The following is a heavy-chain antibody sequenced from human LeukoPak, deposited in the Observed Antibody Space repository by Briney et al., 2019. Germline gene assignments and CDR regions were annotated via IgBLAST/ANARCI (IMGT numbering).Heavy chain of an antibody. D-gene: IGHD5-12*01. CDR3: ARDHRYAFDN. V-gene: IGHV3-48*03. J-gene: IGHJ4*02. CDR1: GFDFNTYE. Sequence: PGGSLRLTCVASGFDFNTYEMTWVRQAPGKGLEWVSYIGGTGETIYYADSVKGRFTVSRDNAKNSVYLQMNSLRAEDTAVYYCARDHRYAFDNWGQGTLVTVSS. CDR2: IGGTGETI.